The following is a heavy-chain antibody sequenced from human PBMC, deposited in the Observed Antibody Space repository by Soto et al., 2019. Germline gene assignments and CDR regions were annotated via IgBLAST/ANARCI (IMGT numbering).Heavy chain of an antibody. D-gene: IGHD3-10*01. V-gene: IGHV4-34*01. J-gene: IGHJ6*03. CDR1: GGSFSGYY. CDR2: INDSGST. Sequence: QVQLQQWGAGLLKPSETLSLTCAVYGGSFSGYYWSWIRQTPGKGLEWIGEINDSGSTNHNPSLKSRVTRFVDTPKTQFSLKLSSVTAADTAVYSCARGLLVGFGEFSRRGGYYYYMDVCGKGTTVTVSS. CDR3: ARGLLVGFGEFSRRGGYYYYMDV.